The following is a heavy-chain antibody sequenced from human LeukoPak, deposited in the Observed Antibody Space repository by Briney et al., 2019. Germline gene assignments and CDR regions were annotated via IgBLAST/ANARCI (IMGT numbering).Heavy chain of an antibody. J-gene: IGHJ3*02. CDR2: ISAYNGNT. V-gene: IGHV1-18*01. CDR1: GYTFTSYG. Sequence: ASVKVSCKASGYTFTSYGISWVRQAPGQGLEWMGWISAYNGNTNYAQKLQGRVTMTTDTSTSTAYMELSSLRSEDTAVYYCARDHDYGGSAFDIWGQGTMVTVSS. D-gene: IGHD4-23*01. CDR3: ARDHDYGGSAFDI.